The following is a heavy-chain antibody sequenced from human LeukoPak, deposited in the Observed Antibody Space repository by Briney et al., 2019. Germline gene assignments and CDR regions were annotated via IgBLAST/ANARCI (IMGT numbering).Heavy chain of an antibody. V-gene: IGHV4-4*07. CDR2: IYTSGIISGNT. CDR1: GGSTSSYY. D-gene: IGHD5-24*01. Sequence: SETLSLTCSVSGGSTSSYYWSWIRQPPGKRLEWIGRIYTSGIISGNTNYNPSLKSRVTMSVDTSKNQFSLKLSSVTAADTAVYYCARDNSVRDEAWWFNPWGQGTLVTVSS. CDR3: ARDNSVRDEAWWFNP. J-gene: IGHJ5*02.